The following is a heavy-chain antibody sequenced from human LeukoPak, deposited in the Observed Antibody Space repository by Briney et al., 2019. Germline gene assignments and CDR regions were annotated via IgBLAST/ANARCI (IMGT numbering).Heavy chain of an antibody. V-gene: IGHV4-38-2*02. CDR2: IYHSGST. CDR1: GYSISSGYY. J-gene: IGHJ4*02. CDR3: ARDRYGSGSDFDL. D-gene: IGHD3-10*01. Sequence: SETLSLTCTVSGYSISSGYYWGWIRQPPGKGLEWIGSIYHSGSTYYNPSLKSRVTISVDTSKNQFSLKLSSVTAADTAVYYCARDRYGSGSDFDLWGQGTLVTVSS.